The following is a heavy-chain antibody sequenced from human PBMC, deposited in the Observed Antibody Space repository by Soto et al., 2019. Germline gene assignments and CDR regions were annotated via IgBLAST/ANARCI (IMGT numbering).Heavy chain of an antibody. Sequence: LGESVTISCKGSAYSFTSYWLCWVRQMPVKGLEWMGIIYPGDSDTRFSPSFQGQVTISADKSISPAYLQWSSLKASDTATYYCARPYYDSTNSCMEVSGRGTTLT. CDR3: ARPYYDSTNSCMEV. J-gene: IGHJ6*02. CDR1: AYSFTSYW. V-gene: IGHV5-51*01. CDR2: IYPGDSDT. D-gene: IGHD3-22*01.